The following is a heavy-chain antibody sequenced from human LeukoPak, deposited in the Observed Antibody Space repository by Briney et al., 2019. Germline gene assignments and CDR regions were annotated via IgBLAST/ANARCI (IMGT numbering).Heavy chain of an antibody. V-gene: IGHV1-69*13. J-gene: IGHJ5*02. CDR3: ARGRYCSSTSCLNWFDP. CDR2: IIPIFGTA. D-gene: IGHD2-2*01. CDR1: GGTFSSYA. Sequence: SSVKVSCKASGGTFSSYAISWVRQAPGQGLEWMGGIIPIFGTANYAQKFQGRVTITADESTSTAYMELSSLRSEDTAVYYCARGRYCSSTSCLNWFDPWSQGTLVTVSS.